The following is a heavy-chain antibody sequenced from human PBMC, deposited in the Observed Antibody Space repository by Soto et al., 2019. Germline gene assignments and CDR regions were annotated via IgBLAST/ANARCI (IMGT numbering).Heavy chain of an antibody. V-gene: IGHV3-48*03. CDR1: GFTFSSYE. J-gene: IGHJ6*02. D-gene: IGHD3-22*01. CDR2: ISSSGSTI. Sequence: GGSLRLSCAASGFTFSSYEMNWVRQAPGKGLEWVSYISSSGSTIYYADSVKGRFTISRDNAKNSLYLQMNSLRAEDSYVYDCARGSHSSGYYYYGMDVWGQGTPVTVSS. CDR3: ARGSHSSGYYYYGMDV.